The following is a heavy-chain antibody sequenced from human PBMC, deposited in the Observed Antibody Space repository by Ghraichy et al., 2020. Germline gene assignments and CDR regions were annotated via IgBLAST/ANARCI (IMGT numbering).Heavy chain of an antibody. D-gene: IGHD4-17*01. CDR3: ARHPSVPPPYGDPGWFDP. CDR1: GGSISSSSYY. V-gene: IGHV4-39*01. J-gene: IGHJ5*02. CDR2: IYYSGST. Sequence: SETLSLTCTVSGGSISSSSYYWGWIRQPPGKGLEWIGSIYYSGSTYYNPSLKSRVTISVDTSKNQFSLKLSSVTAADTAVYYCARHPSVPPPYGDPGWFDPWGQGTLVTVSS.